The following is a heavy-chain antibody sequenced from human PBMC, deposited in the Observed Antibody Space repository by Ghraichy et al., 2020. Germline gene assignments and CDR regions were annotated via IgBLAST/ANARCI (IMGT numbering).Heavy chain of an antibody. CDR2: ISVSGGTT. D-gene: IGHD4-17*01. CDR3: ARDPDYGEYPFYYYYYMDV. J-gene: IGHJ6*03. V-gene: IGHV3-23*01. Sequence: GGPLRLSCAASGFTFSSYALSWVRQAPGQGLEWLSGISVSGGTTFYADSVKGRFTISRDNSKTTVYLQMNSLRAEDTAVYYCARDPDYGEYPFYYYYYMDVWGNGTTVTVSS. CDR1: GFTFSSYA.